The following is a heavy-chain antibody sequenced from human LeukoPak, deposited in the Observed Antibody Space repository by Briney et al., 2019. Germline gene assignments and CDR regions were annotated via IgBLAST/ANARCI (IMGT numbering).Heavy chain of an antibody. CDR2: ISSSSSYI. Sequence: GGSLRLSCAASGFTFSSYSMNWVRQAPGKGLEWVSSISSSSSYIYYADSVKGRLTISRDNAKNSLYLQMNSLRAGDTAVYYCASRGHPYYYDSSGYYMGPPDYWGQGTLVTVSS. CDR1: GFTFSSYS. V-gene: IGHV3-21*01. CDR3: ASRGHPYYYDSSGYYMGPPDY. D-gene: IGHD3-22*01. J-gene: IGHJ4*02.